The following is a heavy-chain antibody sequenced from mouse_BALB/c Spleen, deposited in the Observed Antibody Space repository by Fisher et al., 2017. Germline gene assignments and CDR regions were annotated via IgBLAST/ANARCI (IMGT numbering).Heavy chain of an antibody. Sequence: KFKGKATLTVDKSSSTAYMHLNSLTSEDSAVYYCTRAMDYWGQGTSVTVSS. J-gene: IGHJ4*01. V-gene: IGHV1S135*01. CDR3: TRAMDY.